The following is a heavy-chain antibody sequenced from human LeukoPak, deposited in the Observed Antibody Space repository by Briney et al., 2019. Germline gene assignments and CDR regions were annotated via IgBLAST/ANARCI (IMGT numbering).Heavy chain of an antibody. CDR3: TKDLSTSSTAYLQH. J-gene: IGHJ1*01. CDR1: GFTFSSYS. D-gene: IGHD6-6*01. V-gene: IGHV3-21*01. Sequence: PGGSLRLSCAASGFTFSSYSMNWVRQAPGKGLEWVSSISSSSRYIYYADSVKGRFTISRDNAKNSLYLQMNSLRAEGTAVYYCTKDLSTSSTAYLQHWGQGTLVTVSS. CDR2: ISSSSRYI.